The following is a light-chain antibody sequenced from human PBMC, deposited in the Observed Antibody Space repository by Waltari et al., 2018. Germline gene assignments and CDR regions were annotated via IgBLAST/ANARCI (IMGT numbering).Light chain of an antibody. V-gene: IGKV1-39*01. CDR1: QSISSY. CDR2: AAS. J-gene: IGKJ1*01. CDR3: QQSYSTPQT. Sequence: RVTITCRASQSISSYLNWYQQKPGKAPKLLIYAASSLQSGVPSRFSGSGSGTDFTLTISSLQPEDFATYYCQQSYSTPQTFGQGTKVEIK.